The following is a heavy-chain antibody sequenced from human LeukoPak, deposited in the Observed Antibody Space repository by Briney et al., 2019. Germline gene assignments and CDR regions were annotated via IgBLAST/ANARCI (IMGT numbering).Heavy chain of an antibody. J-gene: IGHJ6*03. CDR1: GFTFSSYW. CDR2: INSDGNSA. CDR3: ARAPPGPHYNYYYMDV. Sequence: PGGSLRLSCAASGFTFSSYWMHWVRQAPGKGLVWVSRINSDGNSAGYADSVRGRFTTSRDNTMDTVYLQMNSLRAEDTAVYYCARAPPGPHYNYYYMDVWGKGTMVTVSS. V-gene: IGHV3-74*01.